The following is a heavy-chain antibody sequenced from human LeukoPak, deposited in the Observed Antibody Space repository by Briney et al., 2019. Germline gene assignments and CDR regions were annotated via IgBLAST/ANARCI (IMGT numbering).Heavy chain of an antibody. CDR1: GLTLDGYA. V-gene: IGHV3-43D*03. CDR3: AKDDRPIVGGMDV. CDR2: ISWDGSST. J-gene: IGHJ6*02. D-gene: IGHD2-15*01. Sequence: PGGSLRLSGTASGLTLDGYAMHWVRQVPGRGLEWVSLISWDGSSTYYRDSVKGRFTISRDNNKNSLYLQMNSLRPDDTALYFCAKDDRPIVGGMDVWGHGTTVTVSS.